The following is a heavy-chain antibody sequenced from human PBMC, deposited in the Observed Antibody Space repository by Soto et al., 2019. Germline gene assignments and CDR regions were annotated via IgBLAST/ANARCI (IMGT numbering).Heavy chain of an antibody. CDR2: ISYDGSNK. Sequence: QVQLVESGGGVVQPGRSLRLSCAASGFTFSSYAMHWVRQAPGKGLEWVAVISYDGSNKYYADSVKGRFTISRDNSKNTLYLKRNSLRAEDTAVYYCARGDYDFWSGYYRAGFSYWGQGTLVTVSS. V-gene: IGHV3-30-3*01. CDR3: ARGDYDFWSGYYRAGFSY. D-gene: IGHD3-3*01. J-gene: IGHJ4*02. CDR1: GFTFSSYA.